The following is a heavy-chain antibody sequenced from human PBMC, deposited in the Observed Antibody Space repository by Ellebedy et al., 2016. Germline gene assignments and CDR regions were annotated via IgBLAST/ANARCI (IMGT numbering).Heavy chain of an antibody. J-gene: IGHJ4*02. CDR2: IIPILAIP. D-gene: IGHD3/OR15-3a*01. Sequence: ASVKVSCKASGDTFSTYAISWVRQAPGQGLEWMGGIIPILAIPNYAQNFQGRVTMTADKSTGTAYMELSSLRSEDTAVYYCASRDRTGYFFDFWGQGTLVTVSS. CDR1: GDTFSTYA. CDR3: ASRDRTGYFFDF. V-gene: IGHV1-69*10.